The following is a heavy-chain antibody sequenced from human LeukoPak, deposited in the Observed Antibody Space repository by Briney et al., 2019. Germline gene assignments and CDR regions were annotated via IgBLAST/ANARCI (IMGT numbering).Heavy chain of an antibody. V-gene: IGHV3-33*06. J-gene: IGHJ4*02. D-gene: IGHD3-22*01. CDR2: IWYDGSNK. Sequence: PGGSLRLSCAASGFTFSSCGMHWVRQAPGKGLEWVAVIWYDGSNKYYADSVKGRFTISRDNSKNTLYLQMNSLRAEDTAVYYCAKEGSGYYSNWGQGTLVTVSS. CDR1: GFTFSSCG. CDR3: AKEGSGYYSN.